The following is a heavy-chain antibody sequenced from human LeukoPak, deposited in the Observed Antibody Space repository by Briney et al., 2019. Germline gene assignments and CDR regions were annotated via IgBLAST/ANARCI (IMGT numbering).Heavy chain of an antibody. Sequence: GESLKISCRASGYSFTAYWIGWVRQLPGKGLEWMGIIYPGDSDTRYSPSFQGQVTISADKSISTAYLQWSSLKASDTAMYYCARGSWNLYDYWGQGTLVTVSS. CDR3: ARGSWNLYDY. CDR1: GYSFTAYW. D-gene: IGHD1-7*01. CDR2: IYPGDSDT. V-gene: IGHV5-51*01. J-gene: IGHJ4*02.